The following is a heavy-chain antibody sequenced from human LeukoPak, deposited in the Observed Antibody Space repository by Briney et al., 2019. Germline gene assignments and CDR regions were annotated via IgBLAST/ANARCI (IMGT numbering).Heavy chain of an antibody. Sequence: SETLSLTCTVSGGSISSYYWSWIRQPPWTGLEWDGYIYYSGSTNYNPSLKSRVTISVDTSKNQFPLELSSVTAADTGVYFCARLVFGADYFDYWGQGALVTVCS. CDR2: IYYSGST. CDR3: ARLVFGADYFDY. D-gene: IGHD3-3*01. J-gene: IGHJ4*02. CDR1: GGSISSYY. V-gene: IGHV4-59*08.